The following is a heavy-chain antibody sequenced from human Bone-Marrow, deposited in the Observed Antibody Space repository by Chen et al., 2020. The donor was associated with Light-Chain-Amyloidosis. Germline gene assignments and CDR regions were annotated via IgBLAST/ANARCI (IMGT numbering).Heavy chain of an antibody. J-gene: IGHJ5*02. Sequence: EVQLVESGGGLVQPGRSLRLSCAASGFTFDDYAMHWVRQAPGKGLEWVSGISWNSGRIGYADSVKGRFTISRDNAKNSLYLQMNSLRAEDTALYYCAKDIIPAATGGWNWFDPWGQGTLVTVSS. CDR2: ISWNSGRI. CDR3: AKDIIPAATGGWNWFDP. D-gene: IGHD2-2*01. V-gene: IGHV3-9*01. CDR1: GFTFDDYA.